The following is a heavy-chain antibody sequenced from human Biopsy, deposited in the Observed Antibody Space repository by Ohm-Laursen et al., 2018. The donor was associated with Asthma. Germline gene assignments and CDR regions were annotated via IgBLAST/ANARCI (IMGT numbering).Heavy chain of an antibody. Sequence: ASVKVSCKVSGYTFTSYAMNWVRQAPGQGLEWMGRIDPNSGGTNYAQKFLGRVTMTRDTSVNTAFMVLSRLRSDDTAVYYCARIKIRIGAGTDRYFDLWGRGTLVTVSS. D-gene: IGHD3-16*01. CDR1: GYTFTSYA. V-gene: IGHV1-2*06. CDR2: IDPNSGGT. CDR3: ARIKIRIGAGTDRYFDL. J-gene: IGHJ2*01.